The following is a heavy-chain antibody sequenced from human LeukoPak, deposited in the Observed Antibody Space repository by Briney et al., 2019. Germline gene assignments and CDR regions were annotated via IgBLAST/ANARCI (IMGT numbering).Heavy chain of an antibody. D-gene: IGHD6-6*01. CDR1: GYTFTGYY. CDR3: ARVGWDDSSSLKYFDY. V-gene: IGHV1-2*02. CDR2: INPNSGGT. J-gene: IGHJ4*02. Sequence: ASVKVSCKASGYTFTGYYMHWVRQAPGQGLEWMGWINPNSGGTNYAQKFQGRVTMTRDTSISTAYMELSRLRSDDTAVYYCARVGWDDSSSLKYFDYWGQGTLVTVSS.